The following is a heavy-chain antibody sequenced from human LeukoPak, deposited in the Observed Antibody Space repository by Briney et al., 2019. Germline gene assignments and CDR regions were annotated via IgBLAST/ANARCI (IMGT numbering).Heavy chain of an antibody. CDR1: GYTFTIYY. V-gene: IGHV1-8*03. CDR3: AREDYYDSGSSDY. J-gene: IGHJ4*02. Sequence: GASVKVSCKTSGYTFTIYYMHWVRQATGQGLEWMGWMNPNSGNTAYAQKFQGRVTITRNTSISTAYMELSSLRSEDTAIYYCAREDYYDSGSSDYWGQGTLVTVSS. D-gene: IGHD3-22*01. CDR2: MNPNSGNT.